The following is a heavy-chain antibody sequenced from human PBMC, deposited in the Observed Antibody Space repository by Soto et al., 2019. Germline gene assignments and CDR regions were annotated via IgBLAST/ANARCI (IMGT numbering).Heavy chain of an antibody. CDR3: ARDRVPYVYFYYGMVV. Sequence: QVRLEESGGGVVQPGRSLRLSCAASGFAFHNYSMHWVRQAPGKGLEWVAIMSMDGNNKYYADSVKGRFTISRDNSKSMLFLQMSSLRPEATAVYFCARDRVPYVYFYYGMVVWGQGTTVTVSS. CDR1: GFAFHNYS. CDR2: MSMDGNNK. V-gene: IGHV3-30-3*01. D-gene: IGHD3-16*01. J-gene: IGHJ6*02.